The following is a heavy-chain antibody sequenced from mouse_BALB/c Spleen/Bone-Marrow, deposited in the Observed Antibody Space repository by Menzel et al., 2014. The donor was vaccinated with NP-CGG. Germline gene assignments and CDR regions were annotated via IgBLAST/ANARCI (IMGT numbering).Heavy chain of an antibody. J-gene: IGHJ2*01. V-gene: IGHV3-8*02. Sequence: EVQLQQSGPSLIKPSQTLSLTCSVTGDSITSDYWNWIRKFPGNELEYMGYISYTGNTYYNPSLKSRISIARDTSTNQYYLQLHSVTTEDTATYFCARSLGRFDYWGQGATLTVSS. D-gene: IGHD4-1*01. CDR1: GDSITSDY. CDR3: ARSLGRFDY. CDR2: ISYTGNT.